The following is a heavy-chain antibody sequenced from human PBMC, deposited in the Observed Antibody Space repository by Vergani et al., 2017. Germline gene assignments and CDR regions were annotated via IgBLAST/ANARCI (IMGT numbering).Heavy chain of an antibody. Sequence: VQLLESGGGLVQPGGSLRLSCAASGFTFSSYAMHWVRQAPGKGLEWVAVISYDGSNKYYADSVKGRFTNSRDNSKNTLYLQMNSLRAEDTAVYYCARDPYDGPNYYMDVWGKGTTVTVSS. D-gene: IGHD3-3*01. CDR2: ISYDGSNK. J-gene: IGHJ6*03. V-gene: IGHV3-30-3*01. CDR3: ARDPYDGPNYYMDV. CDR1: GFTFSSYA.